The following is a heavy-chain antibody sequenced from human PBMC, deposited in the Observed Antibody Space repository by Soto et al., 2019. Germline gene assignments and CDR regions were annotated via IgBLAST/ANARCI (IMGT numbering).Heavy chain of an antibody. CDR1: GFSLSTSGLG. D-gene: IGHD3-22*01. J-gene: IGHJ4*02. V-gene: IGHV2-5*02. Sequence: SGPTLVNPTQTLTLTCTFSGFSLSTSGLGVGWIRQPPGQALECLALIYCDDDNRYSPSLKSRLTITNDTSKNQVVLTLSNMDPVQAASFYCGPIYDVSGYSPYWGQGTLVTFCS. CDR2: IYCDDDN. CDR3: GPIYDVSGYSPY.